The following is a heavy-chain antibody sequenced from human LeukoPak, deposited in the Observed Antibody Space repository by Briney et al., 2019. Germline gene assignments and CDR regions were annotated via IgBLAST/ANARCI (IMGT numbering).Heavy chain of an antibody. Sequence: PGGSLRLSCAASGFTFSSYGMHWVRQAPGKGLEWVAVISYDGSNKYYADSVKGRFTISRDNSKNTLYLQMNSLRAEDTAVYYCARDVGFVEAHPDIVATTLRDDYWGQGTLVTVSS. CDR2: ISYDGSNK. D-gene: IGHD5-12*01. V-gene: IGHV3-30*03. CDR3: ARDVGFVEAHPDIVATTLRDDY. CDR1: GFTFSSYG. J-gene: IGHJ4*02.